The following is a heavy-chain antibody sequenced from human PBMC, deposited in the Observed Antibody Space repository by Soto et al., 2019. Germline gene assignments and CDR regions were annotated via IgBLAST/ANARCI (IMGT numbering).Heavy chain of an antibody. Sequence: QVQLVESGGGVVQPGRSLRLSCAASGFTFSSYAMHWVRQAPGKGLEWVAVISYDGSNKYYEDSVKGRFTISRYNSKNKQYLQRNSLGAEDTVVYYGARDLSSDYYYGMDVWGQGTPVTVSS. CDR2: ISYDGSNK. V-gene: IGHV3-30-3*01. J-gene: IGHJ6*02. CDR1: GFTFSSYA. D-gene: IGHD6-6*01. CDR3: ARDLSSDYYYGMDV.